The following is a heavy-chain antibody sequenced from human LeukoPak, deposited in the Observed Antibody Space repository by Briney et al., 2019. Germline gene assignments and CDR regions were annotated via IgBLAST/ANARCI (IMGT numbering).Heavy chain of an antibody. CDR1: GFVFSSYA. D-gene: IGHD3-22*01. Sequence: GGSLRLSCAASGFVFSSYAMNWVRQAPGKGPEWLSAISGSGGSTTDADSVKGRFTTSRDNSKSTLYLQMNSLRAEDTAIYYCAKIFHTDGYYLGEHLFDAWGQGTLVTVSS. V-gene: IGHV3-23*01. J-gene: IGHJ5*02. CDR3: AKIFHTDGYYLGEHLFDA. CDR2: ISGSGGST.